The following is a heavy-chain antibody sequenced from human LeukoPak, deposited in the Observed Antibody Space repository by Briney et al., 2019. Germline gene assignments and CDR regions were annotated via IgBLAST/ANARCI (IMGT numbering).Heavy chain of an antibody. J-gene: IGHJ3*02. CDR3: ASRITMIVGYAFDI. D-gene: IGHD3-22*01. CDR2: INPNSGGT. Sequence: ASVKVTCKASGYTFTGYYMHWVRQAPGQGREWMGWINPNSGGTNYAQKFQGRVTMTRDTSISTAYMELSRLRSDDTAVYYCASRITMIVGYAFDIWGQGTMVTVSS. V-gene: IGHV1-2*02. CDR1: GYTFTGYY.